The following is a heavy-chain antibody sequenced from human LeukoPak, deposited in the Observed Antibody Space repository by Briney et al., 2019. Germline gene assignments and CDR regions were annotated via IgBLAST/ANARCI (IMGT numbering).Heavy chain of an antibody. V-gene: IGHV3-7*04. CDR3: TRGSGWYPDC. D-gene: IGHD6-19*01. CDR1: GFAFSSFW. Sequence: GGSLRLSCAASGFAFSSFWMSWVRQVPGKGLEWVANINQDGREKNYVDSVKGRFTIFRDNAKNSLYLQMNSLRVEDTAVLYCTRGSGWYPDCWGQGTLVTVSS. CDR2: INQDGREK. J-gene: IGHJ4*02.